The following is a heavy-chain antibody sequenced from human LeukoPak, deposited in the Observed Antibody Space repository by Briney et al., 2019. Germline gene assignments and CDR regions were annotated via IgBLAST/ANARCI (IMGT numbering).Heavy chain of an antibody. D-gene: IGHD5-18*01. CDR2: ISSSSSYI. V-gene: IGHV3-21*01. CDR1: GFTFSSYS. Sequence: KTGGSLRLSCAASGFTFSSYSMNWVRQAPGKGLEWVSSISSSSSYIYYADSVKGRFTISRDNAKNSLYLQMNSLRAEDTAVYYCASDRGAMVSRWGQGTLVTVSS. CDR3: ASDRGAMVSR. J-gene: IGHJ4*02.